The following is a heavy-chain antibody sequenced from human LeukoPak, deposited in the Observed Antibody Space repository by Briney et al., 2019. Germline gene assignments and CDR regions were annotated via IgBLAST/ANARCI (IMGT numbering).Heavy chain of an antibody. V-gene: IGHV1-18*01. D-gene: IGHD3-3*01. CDR3: TTTRHVSVLYRSDP. CDR2: ISGYNGNT. J-gene: IGHJ5*02. Sequence: ASAKVSFKGSLCTFTTYGIGWVRQAPGQGLEWMGWISGYNGNTNYAQKFQGRVTMTTDTSTSTAYMELRSLSSDDTDVDYCTTTRHVSVLYRSDPWGQGTLVNVSS. CDR1: LCTFTTYG.